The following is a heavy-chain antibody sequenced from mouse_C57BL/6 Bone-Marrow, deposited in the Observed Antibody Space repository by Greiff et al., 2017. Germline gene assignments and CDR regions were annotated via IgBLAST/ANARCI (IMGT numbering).Heavy chain of an antibody. V-gene: IGHV1-69*01. CDR2: IDPSDSYT. J-gene: IGHJ4*01. D-gene: IGHD1-1*01. CDR3: AIYHGSSGDY. CDR1: GYTFTSYW. Sequence: QVQLQQPGAELVMPGASVKLSCKASGYTFTSYWMHWVKQRPGQGLEWIGEIDPSDSYTNYTQKFKGKSTLTVDKSSSTAYMQLSSLTSEDSAVYYCAIYHGSSGDYWGQGTSVTVSS.